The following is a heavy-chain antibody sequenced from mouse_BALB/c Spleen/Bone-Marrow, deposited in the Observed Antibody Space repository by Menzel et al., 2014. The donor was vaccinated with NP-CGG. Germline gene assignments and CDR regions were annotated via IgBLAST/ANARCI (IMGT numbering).Heavy chain of an antibody. V-gene: IGHV1-69*02. J-gene: IGHJ4*01. D-gene: IGHD2-10*02. CDR1: GYTFTSYW. CDR2: IYPSDSYT. Sequence: VQLQESGAELVRPGASVKVSCKASGYTFTSYWINWVKQRPGQGLKWIGNIYPSDSYTNYNQNFKDKATLTVDKSSSTAYMQLSSPTSEDSAVYYCTRQYGNYYAMDYWGQGTSVTVSS. CDR3: TRQYGNYYAMDY.